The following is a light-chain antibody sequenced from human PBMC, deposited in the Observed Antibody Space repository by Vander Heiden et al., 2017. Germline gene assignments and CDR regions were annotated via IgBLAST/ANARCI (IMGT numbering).Light chain of an antibody. CDR2: DVS. CDR1: SSDIGAYNY. Sequence: QSALTHPASVSGSPVQSITIPCSGTSSDIGAYNYVSWFQQHPDKAPKLIIYDVSIRPSGVSNRFSGSKSGNTASLTISGLLPEDEADHFCSSYTSTSTLYVFGTGTKVTVL. CDR3: SSYTSTSTLYV. J-gene: IGLJ1*01. V-gene: IGLV2-14*01.